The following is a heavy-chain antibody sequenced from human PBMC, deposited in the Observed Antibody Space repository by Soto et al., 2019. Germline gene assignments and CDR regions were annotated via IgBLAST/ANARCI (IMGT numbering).Heavy chain of an antibody. J-gene: IGHJ3*02. Sequence: SVKLSCKASVGTFSSYAISWLRHAPGQGLEWMGGIIPIFGTANYAQKFQGRVTITADKSTSTAYMELRSLRSEDTAVYYCASRTDYYDSYAFDIWGQGTMVTVSS. CDR3: ASRTDYYDSYAFDI. V-gene: IGHV1-69*06. D-gene: IGHD3-22*01. CDR2: IIPIFGTA. CDR1: VGTFSSYA.